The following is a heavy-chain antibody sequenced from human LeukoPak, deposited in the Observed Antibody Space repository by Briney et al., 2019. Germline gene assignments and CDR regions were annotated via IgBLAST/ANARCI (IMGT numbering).Heavy chain of an antibody. Sequence: GGSLRLSCVASGFTFNYAMHWVRQAPGKGLDWVALISFDGNNKYYADSVKGRFTISRDNSRNTLFLQMNSLGPEDTAVYYCVRDAGMYYFDYWGQGTLVTVSS. CDR1: GFTFNYA. J-gene: IGHJ4*02. D-gene: IGHD2-8*01. CDR2: ISFDGNNK. V-gene: IGHV3-30*04. CDR3: VRDAGMYYFDY.